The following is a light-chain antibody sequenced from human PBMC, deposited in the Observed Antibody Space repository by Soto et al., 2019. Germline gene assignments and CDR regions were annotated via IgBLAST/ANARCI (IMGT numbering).Light chain of an antibody. Sequence: QSALTQPASVSGSPGQSITISCTGTSSDVGGYNYVSWYQQHPVKAPKLMIYEVSNRPSGVSNRFSGSKSGNTASLTISVLQAEYEADYYCSSYTSSSTRVVFGGGTKLTVL. CDR2: EVS. CDR3: SSYTSSSTRVV. V-gene: IGLV2-14*01. CDR1: SSDVGGYNY. J-gene: IGLJ2*01.